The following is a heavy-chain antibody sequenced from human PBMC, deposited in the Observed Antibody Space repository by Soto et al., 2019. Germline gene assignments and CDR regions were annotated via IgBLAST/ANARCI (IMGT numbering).Heavy chain of an antibody. CDR3: ARVVAGTVSRWFDP. D-gene: IGHD2-15*01. V-gene: IGHV1-18*04. CDR2: ISAYNGNT. CDR1: GYTFTSYG. Sequence: ASVKVSCKASGYTFTSYGISWVRQAPGQGLEWMGWISAYNGNTNYAQKLQGRVTMTTDTSTSTAYMELRSLRSNDTAVYYCARVVAGTVSRWFDPWGQGTLVTVSS. J-gene: IGHJ5*02.